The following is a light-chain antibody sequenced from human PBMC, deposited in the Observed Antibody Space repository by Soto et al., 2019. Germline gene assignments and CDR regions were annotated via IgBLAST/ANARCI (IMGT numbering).Light chain of an antibody. CDR1: QSVSSN. CDR3: QQYNNCPPT. CDR2: GAS. Sequence: EIVMTQSPATLSVSPGERATLSCRASQSVSSNLAWYQQQPGQAPRLLIFGASTRATGIPARFSGSGSGTEFTLTIGSLQFVAFAGCYCQQYNNCPPTFGQGTRLEIK. J-gene: IGKJ5*01. V-gene: IGKV3-15*01.